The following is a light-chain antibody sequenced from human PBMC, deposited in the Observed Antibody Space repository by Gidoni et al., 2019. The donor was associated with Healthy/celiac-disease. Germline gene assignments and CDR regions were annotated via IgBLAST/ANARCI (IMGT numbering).Light chain of an antibody. CDR1: QSISSY. Sequence: DRVTITCRASQSISSYLNWYQQKPGKAPKLLIAAASSLQSGVPSRFSGSGSGTDFTLTISSRQPEDFATYYCQQRYSTPYSFGQGTKLEIK. CDR2: AAS. V-gene: IGKV1-39*01. CDR3: QQRYSTPYS. J-gene: IGKJ2*03.